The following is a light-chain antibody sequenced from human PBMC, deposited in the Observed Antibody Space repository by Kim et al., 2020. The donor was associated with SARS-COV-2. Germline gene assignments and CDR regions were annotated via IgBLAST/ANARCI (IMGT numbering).Light chain of an antibody. CDR1: SGYSNYK. J-gene: IGLJ3*02. V-gene: IGLV9-49*03. Sequence: QPVLTQSPSASASLGASVTLTCTLSSGYSNYKVDWYQQRPGKDPQFVMGVGTGGMVRSKEDGIPDCSSVLGSGLNRYLTIKTIQEEDESDYHCGADYGSGNSFVWVFGGGTQLTVL. CDR3: GADYGSGNSFVWV. CDR2: VGTGGMVR.